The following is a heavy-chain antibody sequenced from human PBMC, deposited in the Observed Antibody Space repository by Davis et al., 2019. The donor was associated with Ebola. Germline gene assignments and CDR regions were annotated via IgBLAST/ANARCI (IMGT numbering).Heavy chain of an antibody. D-gene: IGHD4-17*01. Sequence: SVKVSCKASGGTFSSYAISWVRQAPGQGLEWMGRIIPILGIANYAQKFQGRVTITADKSTSTAYMELSSLRSEDTAVDYCARVLTTVTTDFVGFGQRDYWGQGTLVTVSS. V-gene: IGHV1-69*04. J-gene: IGHJ4*02. CDR2: IIPILGIA. CDR3: ARVLTTVTTDFVGFGQRDY. CDR1: GGTFSSYA.